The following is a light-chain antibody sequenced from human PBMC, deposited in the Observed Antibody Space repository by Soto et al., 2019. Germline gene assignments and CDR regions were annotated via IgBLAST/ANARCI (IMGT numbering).Light chain of an antibody. CDR1: STDANDYNY. CDR3: SSYVGDNNVV. J-gene: IGLJ2*01. CDR2: EVI. V-gene: IGLV2-8*01. Sequence: QSALTQPPSASGSPGQSVTISCTGASTDANDYNYVSWYQQYPGKAPKLIIYEVIRRPSGVPDRLSGSKTGNTASLTVSGLQAEDEANYYCSSYVGDNNVVFGGGTQLTVL.